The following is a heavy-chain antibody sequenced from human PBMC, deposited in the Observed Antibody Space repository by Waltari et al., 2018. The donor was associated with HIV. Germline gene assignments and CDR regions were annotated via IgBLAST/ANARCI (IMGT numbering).Heavy chain of an antibody. CDR2: IYYSGRT. V-gene: IGHV4-31*03. CDR1: GGSISSGGSY. D-gene: IGHD3-3*01. Sequence: QVQLQESGPGLVKPSQTLSLTCPVPGGSISSGGSYWSWLRQHPGKGLEWIGYIYYSGRTYYNPSLKSRVTISVDTSKNQFSLKLSSVTAADTAVYYCARDHATIFGGGGRDYGMDVWGQGTTVTVSS. CDR3: ARDHATIFGGGGRDYGMDV. J-gene: IGHJ6*02.